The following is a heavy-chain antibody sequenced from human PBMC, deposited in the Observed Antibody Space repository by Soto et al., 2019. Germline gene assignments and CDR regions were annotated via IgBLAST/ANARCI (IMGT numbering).Heavy chain of an antibody. CDR3: ARIPYDNSGTIFDY. Sequence: GGSLRLSCAVSGITVSSYYMSWVRQAAGKGLEWVSVIYAGTITYYADSVKGRFTIYRDNAKNTLNLEMNSLRVEDTAVYYCARIPYDNSGTIFDYWGQGTLVTVSS. D-gene: IGHD3-22*01. V-gene: IGHV3-53*01. CDR1: GITVSSYY. J-gene: IGHJ4*02. CDR2: IYAGTIT.